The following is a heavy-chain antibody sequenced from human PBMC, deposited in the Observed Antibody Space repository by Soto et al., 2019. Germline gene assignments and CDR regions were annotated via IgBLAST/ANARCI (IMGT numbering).Heavy chain of an antibody. V-gene: IGHV2-5*01. D-gene: IGHD3-22*01. CDR1: GFSLSTSGVG. Sequence: SGPTLVNPTQTLTLTCTFSGFSLSTSGVGVGWIRQPPGKALEWLALIYWNDDKRYSPSLKSRLTITKDTSKNQVVLTMTNMDPVDTATYYCAHRVTYYYDSSGYYWFDPWGEGTLVTVSS. J-gene: IGHJ5*02. CDR2: IYWNDDK. CDR3: AHRVTYYYDSSGYYWFDP.